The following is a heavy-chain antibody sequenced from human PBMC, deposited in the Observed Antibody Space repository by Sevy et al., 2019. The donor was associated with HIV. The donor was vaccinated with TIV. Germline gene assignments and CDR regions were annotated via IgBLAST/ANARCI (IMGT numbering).Heavy chain of an antibody. D-gene: IGHD4-17*01. Sequence: GGSLRLSCAASGFTFSSYGMHWVRQAPGKGLEWVAVISYDGSNKYYADSVKGRLTISRDNSKNTLYLQMNSLRAEDTAVYYCAKASTVTKWGTKLLTKYILDYWGQGTLVTVSS. J-gene: IGHJ4*02. CDR3: AKASTVTKWGTKLLTKYILDY. CDR1: GFTFSSYG. CDR2: ISYDGSNK. V-gene: IGHV3-30*18.